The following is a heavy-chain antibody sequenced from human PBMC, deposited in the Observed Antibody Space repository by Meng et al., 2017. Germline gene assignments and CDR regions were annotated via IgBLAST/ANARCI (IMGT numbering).Heavy chain of an antibody. CDR1: GYTFTSYD. V-gene: IGHV1-8*01. CDR3: ARDNRIQLWLNYYYGMDV. D-gene: IGHD5-18*01. J-gene: IGHJ6*02. CDR2: MNPNSGNT. Sequence: ASVKVSCKASGYTFTSYDINWVRQATGQGLEWMGWMNPNSGNTGYAQKFQGRVTMTRNTSISTAYMELSSLRSEDTAVYYCARDNRIQLWLNYYYGMDVWGQGTTVTVSS.